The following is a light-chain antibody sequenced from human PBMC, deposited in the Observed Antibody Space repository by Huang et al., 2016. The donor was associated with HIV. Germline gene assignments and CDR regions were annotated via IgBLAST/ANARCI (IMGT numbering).Light chain of an antibody. J-gene: IGKJ5*01. V-gene: IGKV1-39*01. Sequence: DIQMTQSPSSLSASVGDRVTITCRTSQSITTYLNWYQQKPGKAPILFIYAASSLQSGVPSRVRGSGSGTDFALTINSLQPEDFATYYCQQTYSTITFGQGTRLDIK. CDR3: QQTYSTIT. CDR1: QSITTY. CDR2: AAS.